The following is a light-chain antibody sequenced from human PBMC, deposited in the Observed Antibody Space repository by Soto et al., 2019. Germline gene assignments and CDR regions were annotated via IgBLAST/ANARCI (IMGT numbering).Light chain of an antibody. Sequence: IHMTLSPSTLSASVGNRVTITCRASQSISSWLAWYQQKPGKAPKLLIYDASSLESGVPSRFSGGGSGTEFTLTISSLQPDDFATYYCQQYNSYSWTFGQGTKVDI. V-gene: IGKV1-5*01. CDR2: DAS. J-gene: IGKJ1*01. CDR1: QSISSW. CDR3: QQYNSYSWT.